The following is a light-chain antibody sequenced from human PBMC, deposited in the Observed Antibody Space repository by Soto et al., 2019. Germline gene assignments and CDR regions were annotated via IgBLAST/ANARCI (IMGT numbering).Light chain of an antibody. CDR3: QHYNSYSET. J-gene: IGKJ1*01. Sequence: DIQMTQSPSTLSGSVGDRVTITCRASQTIRSWLSCDRQKPGKVPKLLIYKAATLKSWGAARCSGSGSGTEFTLTISSLQPDDFATYCCQHYNSYSETFGQGTKVDI. V-gene: IGKV1-5*03. CDR1: QTIRSW. CDR2: KAA.